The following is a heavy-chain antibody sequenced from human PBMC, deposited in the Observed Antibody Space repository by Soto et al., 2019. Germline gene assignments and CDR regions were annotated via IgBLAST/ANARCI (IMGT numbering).Heavy chain of an antibody. J-gene: IGHJ6*02. V-gene: IGHV3-9*01. CDR3: VKDSDCTRPTCPDGYSGMDV. CDR1: GFSVEDYA. CDR2: ISWNSGRI. D-gene: IGHD2-8*01. Sequence: SLRLSCAASGFSVEDYAMHGVRQGPGKGPEWVAGISWNSGRIDHADSVKGRFTISRDNAWNSLYLQMSSLRPEDTALYYCVKDSDCTRPTCPDGYSGMDVWGQGTTVTVSS.